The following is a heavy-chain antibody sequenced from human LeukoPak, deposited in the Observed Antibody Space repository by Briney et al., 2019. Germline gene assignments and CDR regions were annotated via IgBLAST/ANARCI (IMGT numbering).Heavy chain of an antibody. J-gene: IGHJ4*02. Sequence: PGGSLRLSCAASEFTFSTYSMHWVRQAPGKGLEWVTVISYDGTNKYYADSVKGRFTISRDNSKNMVYLQMNSLRAEDTAVYYCARDSMVRGATGPFFDYWGQGTLVTVFS. CDR1: EFTFSTYS. V-gene: IGHV3-30-3*01. CDR2: ISYDGTNK. CDR3: ARDSMVRGATGPFFDY. D-gene: IGHD3-10*01.